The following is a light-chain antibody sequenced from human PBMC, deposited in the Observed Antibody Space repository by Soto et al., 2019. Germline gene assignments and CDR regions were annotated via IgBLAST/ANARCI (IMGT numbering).Light chain of an antibody. Sequence: IPLTQSPSSLSASVGDRVTITCRAGQGISSSLAWYQQKPGKTPNLLISAASTLETGVPLRFSGSGSGTDFALTISSLQPEDFATYYCQQIDSYPRTFGQGTKVEIK. CDR1: QGISSS. CDR2: AAS. J-gene: IGKJ1*01. CDR3: QQIDSYPRT. V-gene: IGKV1-9*01.